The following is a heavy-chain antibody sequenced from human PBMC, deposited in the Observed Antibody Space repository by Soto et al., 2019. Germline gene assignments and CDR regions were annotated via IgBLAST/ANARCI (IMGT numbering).Heavy chain of an antibody. CDR3: ARGYNLLVTIFGVVANYGMDV. J-gene: IGHJ6*02. CDR1: GGSFSGYY. D-gene: IGHD3-3*01. V-gene: IGHV4-34*01. CDR2: INHSGST. Sequence: PSETLSLTCAVYGGSFSGYYWSWIRQPPGKGLEWIGEINHSGSTNYNPSLKSRVTISVDTSKNQFSLKLSSVTAADTAVYYCARGYNLLVTIFGVVANYGMDVWGQGTTVTVSS.